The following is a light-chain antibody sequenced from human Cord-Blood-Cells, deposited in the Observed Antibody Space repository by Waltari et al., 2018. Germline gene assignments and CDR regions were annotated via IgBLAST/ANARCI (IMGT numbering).Light chain of an antibody. CDR1: QCVSSY. CDR2: DAS. CDR3: QQRSNWPPYT. Sequence: IVSPQSPATLSVSPGARAPLPCRASQCVSSYLAWYQQKPGQAPRLLIYDASNRATGIPARFSGRGSGTDFTLTISSLEPEDFAVYYCQQRSNWPPYTFGQGTKLEIK. V-gene: IGKV3-11*01. J-gene: IGKJ2*01.